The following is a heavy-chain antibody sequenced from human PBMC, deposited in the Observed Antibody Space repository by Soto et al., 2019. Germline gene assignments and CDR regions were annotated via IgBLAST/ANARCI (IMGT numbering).Heavy chain of an antibody. V-gene: IGHV3-15*01. J-gene: IGHJ4*02. Sequence: EVQLVESGGGLVKPGGSLRLSCAASGFTFSNAWMSWVRQAPGKGLEWVGRIKSKTDGGTTDYAAPMKGRFTISRDDSKNTLYLQMNSLKTEDTAVYYCTSLAYCGGDGFSPSQYFDYGGQGTLVTVSS. D-gene: IGHD2-21*02. CDR1: GFTFSNAW. CDR2: IKSKTDGGTT. CDR3: TSLAYCGGDGFSPSQYFDY.